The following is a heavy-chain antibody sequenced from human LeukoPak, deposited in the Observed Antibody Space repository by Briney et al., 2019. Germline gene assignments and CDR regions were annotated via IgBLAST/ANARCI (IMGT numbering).Heavy chain of an antibody. D-gene: IGHD1-7*01. V-gene: IGHV3-21*01. CDR3: ARVANWNYGYYYYYMDV. Sequence: GGSLRLSCAASGFTFNTYRMNWVRQAPGKGLEWLSFISTSSSYIYSADSVKGRFSISRDNAKNTLYLQINSLRAEDTAVYYCARVANWNYGYYYYYMDVWGKGTTVTVSS. CDR1: GFTFNTYR. CDR2: ISTSSSYI. J-gene: IGHJ6*03.